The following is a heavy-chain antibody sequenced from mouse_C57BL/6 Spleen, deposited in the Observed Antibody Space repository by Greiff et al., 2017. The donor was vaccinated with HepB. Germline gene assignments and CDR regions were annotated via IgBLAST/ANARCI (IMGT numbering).Heavy chain of an antibody. V-gene: IGHV5-4*01. CDR1: GFTFSSYA. Sequence: EVKLVESGGGLVKPGGSLKLSCAASGFTFSSYAMSWVRQTPEKRLEWVATISDGGSYTYYPDNVKGRFTISRDNAKNNLYLQMSHLKSEDTAMYYCARDGGTPVPYWYFDVWGTGTTVTVSS. D-gene: IGHD2-14*01. CDR2: ISDGGSYT. CDR3: ARDGGTPVPYWYFDV. J-gene: IGHJ1*03.